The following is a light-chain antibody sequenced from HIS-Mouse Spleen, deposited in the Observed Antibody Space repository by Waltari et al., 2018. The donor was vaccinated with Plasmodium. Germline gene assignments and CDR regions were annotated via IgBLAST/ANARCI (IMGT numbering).Light chain of an antibody. V-gene: IGKV3-11*01. CDR1: QSVSSS. CDR2: DAS. J-gene: IGKJ2*01. Sequence: EIVLTQSPATLSLSPGERATLSCRASQSVSSSLTWYQKEPGQAPRLLIYDASNRATGIPARFSGSGSGTDFTLTISSLEPEDFAVYYCQQRSNWPPYTFGQGTKLEIK. CDR3: QQRSNWPPYT.